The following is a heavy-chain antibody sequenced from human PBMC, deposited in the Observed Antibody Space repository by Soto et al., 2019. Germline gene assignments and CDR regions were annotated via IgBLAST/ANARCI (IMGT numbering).Heavy chain of an antibody. CDR2: INHSGST. D-gene: IGHD2-15*01. CDR3: ATQEGSAAVFDY. V-gene: IGHV4-34*01. Sequence: SETLSLTCAVYGGSFSGYYWSWIRQPPGKGLEWIGEINHSGSTNYNPSLKSRVTISVDTSKNQFSLKLSSVTAADTAVYYCATQEGSAAVFDYWGRGTPVTVSS. J-gene: IGHJ4*02. CDR1: GGSFSGYY.